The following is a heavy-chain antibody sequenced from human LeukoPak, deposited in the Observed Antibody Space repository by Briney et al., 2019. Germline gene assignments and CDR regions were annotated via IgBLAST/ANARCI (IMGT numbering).Heavy chain of an antibody. CDR2: ISDDERNK. D-gene: IGHD3-3*01. CDR1: GFTFSSYG. CDR3: AKDKGYDFWSGYGD. Sequence: GGSLRLSCAASGFTFSSYGMHWVRQAPGKGLEWVAAISDDERNKFFADSVKGRFSISRDNSKNTLYLQMNSLRAEDTAVYYCAKDKGYDFWSGYGDWGQGTLVTVSS. V-gene: IGHV3-30*18. J-gene: IGHJ4*02.